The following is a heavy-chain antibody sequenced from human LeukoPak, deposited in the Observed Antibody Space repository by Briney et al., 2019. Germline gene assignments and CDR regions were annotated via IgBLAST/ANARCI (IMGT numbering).Heavy chain of an antibody. V-gene: IGHV3-48*04. Sequence: SGGSLRLSCAASGFTFSSYSMNWVRQAPGKGLEWVSYISSSGSTIYYADSVKGRFTISRDNAKNSLYLQMNSLRAEDTAVYYCARDLVSLSSNYWGQGTLVTVSS. CDR3: ARDLVSLSSNY. CDR1: GFTFSSYS. D-gene: IGHD6-13*01. CDR2: ISSSGSTI. J-gene: IGHJ4*02.